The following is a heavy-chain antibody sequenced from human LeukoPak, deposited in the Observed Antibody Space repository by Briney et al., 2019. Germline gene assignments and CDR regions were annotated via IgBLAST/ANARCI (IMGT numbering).Heavy chain of an antibody. Sequence: SQTLSLTCTVSGGSISSGDYYWSWIRQPPGKGLEWIGYIYYSGSTYYNPSLESRVTISVDTSRNQFSLKLSSVTAADTAVYYCARDGVGATAGPDAFDIWGQGTMVTVSS. CDR1: GGSISSGDYY. D-gene: IGHD1-26*01. V-gene: IGHV4-30-4*01. CDR2: IYYSGST. J-gene: IGHJ3*02. CDR3: ARDGVGATAGPDAFDI.